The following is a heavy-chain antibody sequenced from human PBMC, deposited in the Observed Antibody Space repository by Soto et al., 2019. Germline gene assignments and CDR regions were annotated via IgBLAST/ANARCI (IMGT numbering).Heavy chain of an antibody. J-gene: IGHJ4*02. CDR2: IYDRGTT. CDR3: ARHLTSHGKLEY. Sequence: SETLSLTCTVSGGSISSSHPSSPRQHPVKGLEGIGSIYDRGTTHYNPSLKSPVPITEATSKHPCSLKLSSVTAADTAVYHCARHLTSHGKLEYWGQGTLATVSS. D-gene: IGHD2-2*01. CDR1: GGSISSSH. V-gene: IGHV4-59*05.